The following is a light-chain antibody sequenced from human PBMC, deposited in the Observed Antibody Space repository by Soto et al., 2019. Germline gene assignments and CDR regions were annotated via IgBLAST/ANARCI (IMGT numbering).Light chain of an antibody. V-gene: IGLV2-14*03. CDR2: DVN. J-gene: IGLJ2*01. CDR1: SSDVGDYNY. Sequence: QSALTQPASVSGSPGQSITISCTGTSSDVGDYNYVSWYQQHPGKAPKLMIYDVNNRPSGVSNRFSASKSANTASLTISGLQAEDEADYYCSSYTGSGPVVFGGGTQLTVL. CDR3: SSYTGSGPVV.